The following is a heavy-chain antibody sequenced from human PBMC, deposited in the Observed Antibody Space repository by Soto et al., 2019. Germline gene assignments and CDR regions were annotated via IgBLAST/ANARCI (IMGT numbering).Heavy chain of an antibody. D-gene: IGHD4-17*01. CDR2: IYYSGST. Sequence: ASETLSLTCTVSGGSISSYYWSWIRQPPGKGLEWIGYIYYSGSTNYNPSLKSRVTISVDTSKNQFSLKLSSVTAADTAVYYCARKDYGDYAFDYWGQGTLVTVSS. CDR3: ARKDYGDYAFDY. CDR1: GGSISSYY. J-gene: IGHJ4*02. V-gene: IGHV4-59*01.